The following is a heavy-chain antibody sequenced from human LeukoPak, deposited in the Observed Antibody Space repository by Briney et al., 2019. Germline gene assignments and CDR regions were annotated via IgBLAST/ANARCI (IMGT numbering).Heavy chain of an antibody. J-gene: IGHJ4*02. D-gene: IGHD3-16*02. V-gene: IGHV4-38-2*02. CDR1: GYSISSGYY. Sequence: SETLSLTCTVSGYSISSGYYWGWIRQPPGKGLEWIGSIYHSGSTYYNPSLKSRVTISVDTSKNQFSLKLSSVTAADTAVYYCARFGTDYVWGSYRYHYFDYWGQGTLVTVSS. CDR2: IYHSGST. CDR3: ARFGTDYVWGSYRYHYFDY.